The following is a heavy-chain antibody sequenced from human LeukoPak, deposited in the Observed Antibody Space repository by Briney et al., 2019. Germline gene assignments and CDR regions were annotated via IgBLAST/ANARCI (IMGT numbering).Heavy chain of an antibody. CDR1: GFTFSRFP. D-gene: IGHD2-15*01. CDR2: ISHDGTNR. J-gene: IGHJ6*03. CDR3: ARDPLSCRAGRCYYYYMDV. V-gene: IGHV3-30*04. Sequence: GRSLRLSCAASGFTFSRFPMHWVRQAPGKGPEWVALISHDGTNREYADSGKGRFTISRDNSKNTLYLQMNSLRTGDSAVYFCARDPLSCRAGRCYYYYMDVWGTGTTVTVSS.